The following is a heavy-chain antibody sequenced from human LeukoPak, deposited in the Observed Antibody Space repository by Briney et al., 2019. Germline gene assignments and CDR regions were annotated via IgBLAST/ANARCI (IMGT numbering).Heavy chain of an antibody. V-gene: IGHV3-33*01. CDR3: ARDSRIQRVLFQH. CDR2: IWYDGSNK. Sequence: PGGSLRLSCAASGFTFSSYGMHWVRQAPGKGLEWVAVIWYDGSNKYYADSVKGRFTISRDNSKNTLYLQMNSLRAEDTAVYYCARDSRIQRVLFQHWGQGTLVTVSS. CDR1: GFTFSSYG. J-gene: IGHJ1*01. D-gene: IGHD5-18*01.